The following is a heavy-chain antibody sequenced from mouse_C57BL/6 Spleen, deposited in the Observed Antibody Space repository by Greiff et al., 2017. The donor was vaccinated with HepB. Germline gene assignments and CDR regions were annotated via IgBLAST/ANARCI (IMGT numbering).Heavy chain of an antibody. J-gene: IGHJ2*01. CDR3: ARGYNYFDY. CDR2: IYPGSGST. D-gene: IGHD2-2*01. V-gene: IGHV1-82*01. Sequence: QVQLKESGPELVKPGASVKISCKASGYAFSSSWMNWVKQRPGKGLEWIGDIYPGSGSTNYNEKFKSKATLTVDTSSSTAYMQLSSLTSEDSAVYYCARGYNYFDYWGQGTTLTVSS. CDR1: GYAFSSSW.